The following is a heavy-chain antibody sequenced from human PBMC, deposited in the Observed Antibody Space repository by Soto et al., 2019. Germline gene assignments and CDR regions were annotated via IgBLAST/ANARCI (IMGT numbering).Heavy chain of an antibody. CDR1: GFTFSNYA. CDR2: ISSDGGST. Sequence: EVPLVESGGGLVQPGGSLRLSCAASGFTFSNYAMHWVRQAPGKGLEYVSAISSDGGSTYYANSVKGRFTISRDNSKNTLYLQMGSLRAEDMAIYYCASRYCSSTSCSYFHYWGQGTLVTVSS. CDR3: ASRYCSSTSCSYFHY. J-gene: IGHJ4*02. V-gene: IGHV3-64*01. D-gene: IGHD2-2*01.